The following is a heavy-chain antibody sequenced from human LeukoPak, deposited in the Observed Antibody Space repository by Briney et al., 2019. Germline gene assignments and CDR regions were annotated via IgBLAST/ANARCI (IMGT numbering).Heavy chain of an antibody. J-gene: IGHJ4*02. CDR3: ARDLRWLHTFDH. V-gene: IGHV3-30-3*01. Sequence: TGGSLRLSCAASGFGFSDYAMHSVRQAPGKGLEWVAVISFDGSNKNYADSVKGRFTISRDNSRNTLYLQMNRLTAEDTAVYFCARDLRWLHTFDHWGQGTLVTVSS. CDR2: ISFDGSNK. D-gene: IGHD5-24*01. CDR1: GFGFSDYA.